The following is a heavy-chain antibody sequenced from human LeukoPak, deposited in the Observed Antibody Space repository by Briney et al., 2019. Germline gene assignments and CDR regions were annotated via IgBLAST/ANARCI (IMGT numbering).Heavy chain of an antibody. V-gene: IGHV4-38-2*02. J-gene: IGHJ4*02. Sequence: SETLSLTCTVSGYSIRSGFYWGWIRQPPGKGLEWIGNIYHSGITYSTPSLKSRVTISVDTSKNQFSLKLSSVTAADTAVYYCARDLPVVDYYDSSGYYVDYWGQGTLVTVSS. CDR2: IYHSGIT. CDR3: ARDLPVVDYYDSSGYYVDY. D-gene: IGHD3-22*01. CDR1: GYSIRSGFY.